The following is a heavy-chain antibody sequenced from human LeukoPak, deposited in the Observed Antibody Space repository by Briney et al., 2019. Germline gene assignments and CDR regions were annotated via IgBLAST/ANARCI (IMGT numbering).Heavy chain of an antibody. CDR2: ISSSGSNI. CDR3: ARDYDGGYMDV. D-gene: IGHD3-3*01. V-gene: IGHV3-11*04. J-gene: IGHJ6*03. Sequence: KSGGSLRLSCAASGFSFSDYYMSWIRQAPGKGLEWISYISSSGSNIYADSVKGRFTISRDNAKNSLYLQMNSLRAEDTAVYYCARDYDGGYMDVWGKGTTVTVSS. CDR1: GFSFSDYY.